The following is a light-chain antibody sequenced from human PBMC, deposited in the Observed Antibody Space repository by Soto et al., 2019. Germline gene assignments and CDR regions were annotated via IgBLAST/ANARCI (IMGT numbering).Light chain of an antibody. CDR3: QTWGTGLL. V-gene: IGLV4-69*01. Sequence: QPVLALSPSASASLGDSVKLTCTLSSGRSSYSIAWHQKQPEKGPRYLMKVDNDGGHTKGDGTPDRFSASSSGAERYLTISSLQSEDEADYYCQTWGTGLLFGGGTKLTVL. CDR1: SGRSSYS. J-gene: IGLJ2*01. CDR2: VDNDGGH.